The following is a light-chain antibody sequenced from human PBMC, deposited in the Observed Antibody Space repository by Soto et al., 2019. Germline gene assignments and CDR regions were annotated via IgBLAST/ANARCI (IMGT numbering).Light chain of an antibody. V-gene: IGKV3-11*01. Sequence: EIVLTQSPATLSLSPGERATLSYRASQSVSSYLAWYQQKPGQAPRLLIYDASNRATGIPARFSGRGSGTDFTLTISSLEPEDFAVYYCQQRSNWSLTFGGGTKVEIK. CDR3: QQRSNWSLT. J-gene: IGKJ4*01. CDR2: DAS. CDR1: QSVSSY.